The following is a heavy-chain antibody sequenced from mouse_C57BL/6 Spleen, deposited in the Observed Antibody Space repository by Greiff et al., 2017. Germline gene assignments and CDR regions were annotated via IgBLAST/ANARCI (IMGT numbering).Heavy chain of an antibody. J-gene: IGHJ3*01. CDR1: GFNIKDYY. CDR3: TAVGQLMGYAY. D-gene: IGHD3-3*01. CDR2: IDPEDGDT. Sequence: EVQLQQSGAELVRPGASVKLSCTASGFNIKDYYMHWVKQRPEQGLEWIGRIDPEDGDTEYAPKFQGKATMTADTSSTTAYLQLSSLTSEDTAVYYCTAVGQLMGYAYWGQGTLVSVYA. V-gene: IGHV14-1*01.